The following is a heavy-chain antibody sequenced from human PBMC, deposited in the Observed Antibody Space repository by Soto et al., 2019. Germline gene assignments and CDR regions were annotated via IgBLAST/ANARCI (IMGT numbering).Heavy chain of an antibody. J-gene: IGHJ6*02. Sequence: ESLKISCKGSGYRFCTYWIGWLRHMRGKGLQWMASIYPGDSDIRYIPSFQDQVTSSADTSISTAYLQWSSLKASDSAIYYCARRPGRGGDYYCNYGMGVWGQGTTVTVSS. CDR3: ARRPGRGGDYYCNYGMGV. V-gene: IGHV5-51*01. D-gene: IGHD2-21*02. CDR1: GYRFCTYW. CDR2: IYPGDSDI.